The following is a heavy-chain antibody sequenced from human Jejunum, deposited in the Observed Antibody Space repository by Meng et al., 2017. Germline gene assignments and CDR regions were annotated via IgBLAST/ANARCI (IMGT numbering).Heavy chain of an antibody. D-gene: IGHD3-10*01. V-gene: IGHV4-4*07. CDR1: GASISGYY. Sequence: SEILSLTCTVSGASISGYYWTWIPQPAGKGLEWIGRLYTNGTTNYNPSLKSRVSMSIDTSKNQFSLKLTSVTAADTAVYYCAGTPDFGSGAFYTLYWFDRWGQGTLVTVSS. CDR2: LYTNGTT. CDR3: AGTPDFGSGAFYTLYWFDR. J-gene: IGHJ5*02.